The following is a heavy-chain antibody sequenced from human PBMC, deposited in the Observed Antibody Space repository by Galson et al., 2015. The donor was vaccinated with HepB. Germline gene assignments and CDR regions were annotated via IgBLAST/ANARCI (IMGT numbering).Heavy chain of an antibody. Sequence: SLRLSCAASGFTFSSYAMSWVRQAPGKGLEWVSAISGSGGSTYYANSVKGRFTISRDNSKNTLYLQMNSPRAEDTAVYYCAKDPTADYDSSGYLNYFDYWGQGTLVTVSS. CDR3: AKDPTADYDSSGYLNYFDY. V-gene: IGHV3-23*01. J-gene: IGHJ4*02. D-gene: IGHD3-22*01. CDR1: GFTFSSYA. CDR2: ISGSGGST.